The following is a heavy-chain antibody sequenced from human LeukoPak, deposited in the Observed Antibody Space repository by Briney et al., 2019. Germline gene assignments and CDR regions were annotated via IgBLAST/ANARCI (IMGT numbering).Heavy chain of an antibody. J-gene: IGHJ5*02. CDR2: IYYSGST. CDR3: ASRRLDGYWFDP. D-gene: IGHD3-16*01. V-gene: IGHV4-59*01. CDR1: GGSISSYY. Sequence: PSETLSLTCTVSGGSISSYYWSWIRQPPGKGLEWIGYIYYSGSTNYNPSLKSRVTISVDTSKNQFSLKLSSVTAADTAVHYCASRRLDGYWFDPWGQGTLVTVSS.